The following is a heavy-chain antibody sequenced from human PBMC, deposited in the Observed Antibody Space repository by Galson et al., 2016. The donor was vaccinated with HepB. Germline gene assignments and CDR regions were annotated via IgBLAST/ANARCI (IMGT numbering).Heavy chain of an antibody. CDR3: SRRFWTGYYRDYYEGMDV. Sequence: SETLSLTCTVSGGSISSSTYYWGWIRQPPGKGLEWIGSIYYSGSTYYNPSLKTRVAISVDTSKDQFSLHLSSGTAADTAVYYCSRRFWTGYYRDYYEGMDVWGQGITVTVSS. D-gene: IGHD3/OR15-3a*01. J-gene: IGHJ6*02. V-gene: IGHV4-39*01. CDR2: IYYSGST. CDR1: GGSISSSTYY.